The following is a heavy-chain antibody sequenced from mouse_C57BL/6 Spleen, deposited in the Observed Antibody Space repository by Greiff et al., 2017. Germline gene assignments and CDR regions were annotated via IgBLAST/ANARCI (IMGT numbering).Heavy chain of an antibody. CDR2: IYPSDSET. D-gene: IGHD4-1*01. J-gene: IGHJ4*01. Sequence: QVQLQQPGAELVRPGSSVKLSCKASGYTFTSYWMAWVKQRPGQGLEWIGNIYPSDSETHYNQKFKDKATLTVDKSSSTAYMQLSSLTSEDSAVYCCAREKTEYYAMDYWGQGTSVTVSS. CDR1: GYTFTSYW. CDR3: AREKTEYYAMDY. V-gene: IGHV1-61*01.